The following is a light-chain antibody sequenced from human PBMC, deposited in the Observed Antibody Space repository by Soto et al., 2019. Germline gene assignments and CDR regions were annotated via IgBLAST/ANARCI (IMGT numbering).Light chain of an antibody. J-gene: IGKJ1*01. CDR3: QQYGSSGT. CDR2: RAS. V-gene: IGKV3-15*01. Sequence: IVMTQSQATRSVSPGERAALSCRASQNIYYNVAWYQHRPGQAPRLLIYRASTRATGVPARFSGSGSGTDFTLPISRLEPEDFAVYYCQQYGSSGTFGQGTKVDIK. CDR1: QNIYYN.